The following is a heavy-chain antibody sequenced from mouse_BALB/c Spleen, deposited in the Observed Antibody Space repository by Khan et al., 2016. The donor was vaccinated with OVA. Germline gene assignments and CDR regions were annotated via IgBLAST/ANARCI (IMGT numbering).Heavy chain of an antibody. CDR3: VRSGKFAY. J-gene: IGHJ3*01. V-gene: IGHV1S137*01. D-gene: IGHD1-3*01. Sequence: QVQLQQSGAELVRPGVSVKISCKASGYTFTDYAMHWVKQRHAKSLEWIGVISTNYGDADYNQKFQGQASMTVDRSSSTVYMELARLTSEDTAIYYCVRSGKFAYWGQGTLVTVSA. CDR1: GYTFTDYA. CDR2: ISTNYGDA.